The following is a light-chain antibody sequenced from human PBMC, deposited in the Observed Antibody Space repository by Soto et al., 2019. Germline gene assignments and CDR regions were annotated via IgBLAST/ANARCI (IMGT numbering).Light chain of an antibody. V-gene: IGLV2-14*01. CDR3: NSYPGTNALV. Sequence: QSALTQPGSVCGSPGQSITISCTENSSDVGSYKYVFWYQQHPGHAPKLMIYDVSYRPSGVSDRFSGSKSGNTASLTISGLQAEDEAHYYCNSYPGTNALVLGPGTKV. CDR2: DVS. J-gene: IGLJ1*01. CDR1: SSDVGSYKY.